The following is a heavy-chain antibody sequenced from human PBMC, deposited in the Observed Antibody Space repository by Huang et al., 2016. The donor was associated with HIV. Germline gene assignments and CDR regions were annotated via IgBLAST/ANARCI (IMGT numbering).Heavy chain of an antibody. CDR1: GGTFSSYG. Sequence: QVQLVQSGAEMKKPGSSVKVSCTAPGGTFSSYGISWVRQAPGQGLEWMGGLVPVWRRTDYAQKFQGRLTITADESTSTAYMELSSLRSQDSAIYFCARGVFDGVWSGDLLPHFYYMDVWGKGTTVTVSS. V-gene: IGHV1-69*13. CDR2: LVPVWRRT. J-gene: IGHJ6*03. D-gene: IGHD3-10*01. CDR3: ARGVFDGVWSGDLLPHFYYMDV.